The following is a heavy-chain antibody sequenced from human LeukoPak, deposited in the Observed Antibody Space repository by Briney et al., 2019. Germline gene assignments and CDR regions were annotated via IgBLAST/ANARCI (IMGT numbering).Heavy chain of an antibody. J-gene: IGHJ4*02. Sequence: GGSLRLSCAASGFTVSSNYMSWVRQAPGKGLEWVSVIYSGGSTYYADSVKGRFTISRDNSKNTLYLQMNSLRAEDTAVYYCARESYGSGIKRFDYWGQGTLVTVSS. CDR3: ARESYGSGIKRFDY. CDR2: IYSGGST. CDR1: GFTVSSNY. D-gene: IGHD3-10*01. V-gene: IGHV3-66*01.